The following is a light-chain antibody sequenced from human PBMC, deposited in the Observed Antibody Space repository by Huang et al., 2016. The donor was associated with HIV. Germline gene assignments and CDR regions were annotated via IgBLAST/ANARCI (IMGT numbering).Light chain of an antibody. CDR1: QTISSY. CDR2: AAS. CDR3: QQSYSAPRT. Sequence: DIQMTQSPSSLSASVGDRVTITCRASQTISSYLNWYQQKPGKAPKRLIYAASSLQSGVPSRFTGSGSVTDFTLTISSLQPEDFATYYCQQSYSAPRTFGQGTKLEIK. J-gene: IGKJ2*01. V-gene: IGKV1-39*01.